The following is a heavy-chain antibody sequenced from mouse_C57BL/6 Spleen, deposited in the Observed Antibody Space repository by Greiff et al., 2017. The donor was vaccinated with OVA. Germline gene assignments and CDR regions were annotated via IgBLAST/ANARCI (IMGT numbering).Heavy chain of an antibody. Sequence: VQLKESGPGLVKPSQSLSLTCSVTGYSITSGYYWNWIRQFPGNKLEWMGYISYDGSNNYNPSLKNRISITRDTSKNQFFLKLNSVTTEDTATYYCAREDYGSSYLYAMDYWGQGTSVTVSS. CDR3: AREDYGSSYLYAMDY. J-gene: IGHJ4*01. CDR2: ISYDGSN. CDR1: GYSITSGYY. D-gene: IGHD1-1*01. V-gene: IGHV3-6*01.